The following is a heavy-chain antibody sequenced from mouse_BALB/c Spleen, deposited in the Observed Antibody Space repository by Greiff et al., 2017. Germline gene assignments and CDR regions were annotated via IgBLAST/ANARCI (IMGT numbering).Heavy chain of an antibody. V-gene: IGHV6-6*02. D-gene: IGHD1-2*01. CDR1: GFTFSNYW. Sequence: EVMLVESGGGLVQPGGSMKLSCVASGFTFSNYWMNWVRQSPEKGLEWVAEIRLKSNNYATHYAESVKGRFTISRDDSKSSVYLQMNNLRAEDTGIYYCTLITTAWYFDVWGAGTTVTVSS. CDR2: IRLKSNNYAT. J-gene: IGHJ1*01. CDR3: TLITTAWYFDV.